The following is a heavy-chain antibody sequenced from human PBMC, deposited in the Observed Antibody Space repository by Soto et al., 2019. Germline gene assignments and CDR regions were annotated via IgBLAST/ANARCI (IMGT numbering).Heavy chain of an antibody. J-gene: IGHJ4*02. CDR3: ARDRAMIVVVMQGFDY. Sequence: SETLSLTCAVSGYSISSGYYWGWIRQPPGKGLEWIGSIYHSGSTYYNPSLKSRVTISVDTSKNQFSLKLSSVTAADTAVYYCARDRAMIVVVMQGFDYWGQGTLVTVSS. V-gene: IGHV4-38-2*02. D-gene: IGHD3-22*01. CDR1: GYSISSGYY. CDR2: IYHSGST.